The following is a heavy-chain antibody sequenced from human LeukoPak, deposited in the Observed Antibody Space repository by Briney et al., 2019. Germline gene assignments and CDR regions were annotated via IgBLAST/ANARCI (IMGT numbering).Heavy chain of an antibody. CDR3: ARRRAGRIDY. J-gene: IGHJ4*02. Sequence: SETLSLTCTVSGGSISSHYWSWIRQPPGKGLEWVGYFYDSGSTNYNPSLESRATISGDTSKNQFSLKLTSVTAADTAVYYCARRRAGRIDYWGQGTLVTVSS. CDR1: GGSISSHY. CDR2: FYDSGST. V-gene: IGHV4-59*08.